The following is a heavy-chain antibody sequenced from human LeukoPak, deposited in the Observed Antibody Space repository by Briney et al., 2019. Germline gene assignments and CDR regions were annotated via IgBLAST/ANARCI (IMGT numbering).Heavy chain of an antibody. V-gene: IGHV1-8*01. CDR3: ARGRIAKRFDP. J-gene: IGHJ5*02. CDR1: GYTFTSYD. Sequence: GASVKVSCTASGYTFTSYDINWVRQAPGQGLEWMGWMNPNSGNTDYAQKFQGRVTMTRNTSISTAYMELSSLRSEDTAVYYCARGRIAKRFDPWGQGTLVTVSS. CDR2: MNPNSGNT. D-gene: IGHD6-13*01.